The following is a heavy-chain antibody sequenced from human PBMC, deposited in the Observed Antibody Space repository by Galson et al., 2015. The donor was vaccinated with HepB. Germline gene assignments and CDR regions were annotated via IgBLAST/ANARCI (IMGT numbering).Heavy chain of an antibody. CDR2: INTNTGNP. Sequence: SVKVSCKASGYTFTSYAMNWVRQAPGQGLEWMGWINTNTGNPTYAQGFTGRFVFSLDTSVSTAYLQISNLKAEDTAVYYCARVYTRSGSYCRYWGQGTLVTVSS. CDR3: ARVYTRSGSYCRY. CDR1: GYTFTSYA. V-gene: IGHV7-4-1*02. D-gene: IGHD1-26*01. J-gene: IGHJ4*02.